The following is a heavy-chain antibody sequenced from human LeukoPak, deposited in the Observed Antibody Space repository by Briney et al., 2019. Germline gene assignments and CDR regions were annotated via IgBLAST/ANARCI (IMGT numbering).Heavy chain of an antibody. CDR1: GFTFSSYA. Sequence: GGSLRLSCAASGFTFSSYAMSWVRQAPGKGLEWVSAISGSGGSTYYADSVKGRFTISRDNSKNTLYLHMNSLRAEDTAVYYCAKDRGDILTGYTEPRPQPTDAFDIWGQGTMVTVSS. J-gene: IGHJ3*02. V-gene: IGHV3-23*01. CDR2: ISGSGGST. D-gene: IGHD3-9*01. CDR3: AKDRGDILTGYTEPRPQPTDAFDI.